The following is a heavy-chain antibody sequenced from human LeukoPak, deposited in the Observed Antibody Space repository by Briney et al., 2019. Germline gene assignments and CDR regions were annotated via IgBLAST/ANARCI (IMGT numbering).Heavy chain of an antibody. CDR3: VRDGDNLGRDFDY. CDR1: GFTFSNCW. D-gene: IGHD4-17*01. J-gene: IGHJ4*02. V-gene: IGHV3-74*01. Sequence: GGPLRLSCAASGFTFSNCWMYWVRHASGKGLVGVSQIIRDGSRTYYADSVKGRFTIYRDNTKNTLYLQMNSLRAEDTAVYYCVRDGDNLGRDFDYWGQGTLVTVSS. CDR2: IIRDGSRT.